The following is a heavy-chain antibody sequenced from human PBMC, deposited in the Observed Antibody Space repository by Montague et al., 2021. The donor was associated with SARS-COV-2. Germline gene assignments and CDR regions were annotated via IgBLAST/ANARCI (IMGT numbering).Heavy chain of an antibody. V-gene: IGHV4-61*02. Sequence: TLSLTCTVSGGSISRSTSSWAWIRQSAGKGLEWIGRIYNSGSTSYNPSLKSRVTMSVDTSKNQFSLKLSSVTAADTAVYYCVRDQGRSNWNYPDYWGQGTLVTVSS. CDR1: GGSISRSTSS. CDR3: VRDQGRSNWNYPDY. CDR2: IYNSGST. J-gene: IGHJ4*02. D-gene: IGHD1-20*01.